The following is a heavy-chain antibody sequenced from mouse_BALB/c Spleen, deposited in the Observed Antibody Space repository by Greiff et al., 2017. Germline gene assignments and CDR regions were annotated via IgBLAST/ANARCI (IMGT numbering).Heavy chain of an antibody. CDR2: IRNKANGYTT. J-gene: IGHJ3*01. Sequence: EVKLMESGGGLVQPGGSLRLSCATSGFTFTDYYMSWVRQPPGKALEWLGFIRNKANGYTTEYSASVKGRFTISRDNSQSILYLQMNTLRAEDSATYYCARDMGRSWFAYWGQGTLVTVSA. CDR3: ARDMGRSWFAY. CDR1: GFTFTDYY. V-gene: IGHV7-3*02.